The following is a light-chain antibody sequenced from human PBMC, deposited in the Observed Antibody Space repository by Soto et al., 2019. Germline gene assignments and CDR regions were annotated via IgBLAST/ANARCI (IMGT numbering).Light chain of an antibody. CDR2: DAS. Sequence: IPMTQSPSTLSASVGDTVTITCRASQSISVSLDWYHQKPGKAPNLLIYDASTLHGGVPSRFSGSGSGTEFTLTVTSLQPEDFASYFCQQYDKYSTFGHGTKVDVK. CDR3: QQYDKYST. CDR1: QSISVS. J-gene: IGKJ1*01. V-gene: IGKV1-5*01.